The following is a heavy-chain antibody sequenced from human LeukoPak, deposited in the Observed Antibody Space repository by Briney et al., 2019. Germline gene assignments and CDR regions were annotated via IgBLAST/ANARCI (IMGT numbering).Heavy chain of an antibody. CDR3: AREYYCSGGSCYPRAFDI. D-gene: IGHD2-15*01. CDR2: ISSSSSYI. J-gene: IGHJ3*02. CDR1: GFTFSSYS. Sequence: GGSLRLSRAASGFTFSSYSMNWVRQAPGKGLEWVSSISSSSSYIYYADSVKGRFTISRDNAKNSLYLQMNSLRAEDTAVYYCAREYYCSGGSCYPRAFDIWGQGTMVTVSS. V-gene: IGHV3-21*01.